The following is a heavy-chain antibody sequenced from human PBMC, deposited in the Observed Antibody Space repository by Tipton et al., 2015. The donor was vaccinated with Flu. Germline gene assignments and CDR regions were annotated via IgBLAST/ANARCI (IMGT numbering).Heavy chain of an antibody. D-gene: IGHD5-12*01. CDR1: GGSFSGYY. CDR3: ARGSGYANVYLDY. J-gene: IGHJ4*02. V-gene: IGHV4-34*01. Sequence: TLSLTCAVYGGSFSGYYWSWIRQPPGKGLEWIGEINHSGSTNYNPSLKSRVTISVDTSKNQFSLKVSSLTAADTAVYYCARGSGYANVYLDYWGQGTLVTVPS. CDR2: INHSGST.